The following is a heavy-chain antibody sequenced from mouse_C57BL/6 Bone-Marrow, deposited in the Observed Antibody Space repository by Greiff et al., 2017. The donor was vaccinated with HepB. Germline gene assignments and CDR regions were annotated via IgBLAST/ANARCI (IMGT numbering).Heavy chain of an antibody. J-gene: IGHJ2*01. CDR3: ARRYYGSSYDYFDY. CDR2: IDPSDSET. CDR1: GYTFTSYW. V-gene: IGHV1-52*01. D-gene: IGHD1-1*01. Sequence: VQLQQPGAELVRPGSSVKLSCKASGYTFTSYWMHWVKQRPIQGLEWIGNIDPSDSETHYNQKFKDKATLTVDKSSSIAYMQLSSLTSEDSAVYYCARRYYGSSYDYFDYWGQGTTLTVSS.